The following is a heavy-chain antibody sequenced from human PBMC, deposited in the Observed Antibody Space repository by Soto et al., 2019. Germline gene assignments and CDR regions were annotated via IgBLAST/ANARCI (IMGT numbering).Heavy chain of an antibody. CDR2: IIPIFGTA. CDR1: GCTVSSYA. V-gene: IGHV1-69*13. Sequence: SVKVSCKASGCTVSSYAISWVRQAPGQGLEWMGGIIPIFGTANYAQKFQGRVTITADESTSTAYMELSSLRSEDTAVYYCARSTYSGYDLNWFDPWGQGTLVTVSS. CDR3: ARSTYSGYDLNWFDP. J-gene: IGHJ5*02. D-gene: IGHD5-12*01.